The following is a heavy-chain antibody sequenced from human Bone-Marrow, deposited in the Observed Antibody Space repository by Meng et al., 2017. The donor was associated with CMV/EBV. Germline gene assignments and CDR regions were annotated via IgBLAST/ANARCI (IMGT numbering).Heavy chain of an antibody. Sequence: GESLKISCVGSGFTFGSNWMSWVRQSPGKGPEWVASMNHDGSAKYYVDSVKGRFTISRDNAKNSLYLQMNSLRAEDTAVYYCARGYYDFWSGYYNDYYYGMDVWGQGTTVTVSS. D-gene: IGHD3-3*01. CDR3: ARGYYDFWSGYYNDYYYGMDV. V-gene: IGHV3-7*04. CDR1: GFTFGSNW. J-gene: IGHJ6*02. CDR2: MNHDGSAK.